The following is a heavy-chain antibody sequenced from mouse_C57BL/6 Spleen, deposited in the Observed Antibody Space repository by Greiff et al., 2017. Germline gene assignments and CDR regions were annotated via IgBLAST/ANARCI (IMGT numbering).Heavy chain of an antibody. D-gene: IGHD2-2*01. Sequence: EVKLVESGGGLVKPGGSLKLSCAASGFTFSSYTMSWVRQTPEKRLEWVATISGGGGNTYYPDSVKGRFTISRDNAKNTLYLQMSSLRSEDTAVYYCARQGVIFYFDYWGQGTTLTVSS. CDR1: GFTFSSYT. CDR2: ISGGGGNT. J-gene: IGHJ2*01. V-gene: IGHV5-9*04. CDR3: ARQGVIFYFDY.